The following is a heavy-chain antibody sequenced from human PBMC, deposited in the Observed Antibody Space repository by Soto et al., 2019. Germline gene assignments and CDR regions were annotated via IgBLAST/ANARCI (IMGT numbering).Heavy chain of an antibody. CDR2: ISSNGGST. CDR1: GFTFSSYA. D-gene: IGHD3-10*01. Sequence: GGSLRLSCSASGFTFSSYAMHWVRQAPGKGLEYVSAISSNGGSTYYADSVKGRFTISRDNSKNTLYLQMSSLRAEDAAVYYCVKDLRKDGYLFIGGPWGQGTLVTVSS. J-gene: IGHJ5*02. CDR3: VKDLRKDGYLFIGGP. V-gene: IGHV3-64D*08.